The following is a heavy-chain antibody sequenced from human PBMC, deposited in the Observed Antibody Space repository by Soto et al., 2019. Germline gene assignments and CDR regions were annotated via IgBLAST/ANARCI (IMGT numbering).Heavy chain of an antibody. Sequence: SETLSLTCAVSGGSISSSNWWSWVRQPPGKGLEWIGEIYHSGSTNYNPSLKSRVTISVDKSKNHFSLKLRSVTAADTAVYYCARVRGCEPGWRWFDPWGQGTLVTVSS. J-gene: IGHJ5*02. CDR1: GGSISSSNW. CDR3: ARVRGCEPGWRWFDP. D-gene: IGHD3-10*01. V-gene: IGHV4-4*02. CDR2: IYHSGST.